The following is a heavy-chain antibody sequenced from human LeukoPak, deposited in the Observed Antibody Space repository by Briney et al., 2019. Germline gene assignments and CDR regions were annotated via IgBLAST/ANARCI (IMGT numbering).Heavy chain of an antibody. CDR1: GFAFSRYG. D-gene: IGHD3-22*01. CDR3: ARKTDSGGSGDY. Sequence: GGSLRLSCAASGFAFSRYGIHWVRRAPGKGLEWVAFIPYDGSNKFYADSVRGRFTISRDNSKNTLYLQMNSLRAEDTAVYFCARKTDSGGSGDYWGQGILVTVSS. V-gene: IGHV3-30*02. J-gene: IGHJ4*02. CDR2: IPYDGSNK.